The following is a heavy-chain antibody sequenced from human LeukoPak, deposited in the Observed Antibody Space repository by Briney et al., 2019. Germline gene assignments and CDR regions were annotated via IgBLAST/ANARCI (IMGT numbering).Heavy chain of an antibody. CDR1: GFTFSTYA. J-gene: IGHJ3*02. Sequence: PGRSLRLSCAASGFTFSTYAMHWVRQAPGKGLEWVALILYDGSDKYYADSVKGRFSISRDNSKNTVYLEVNSLRVEDTAVYYCAKDSSQWAFDIWGQGTMVTVSS. CDR3: AKDSSQWAFDI. CDR2: ILYDGSDK. V-gene: IGHV3-30*02. D-gene: IGHD2-8*01.